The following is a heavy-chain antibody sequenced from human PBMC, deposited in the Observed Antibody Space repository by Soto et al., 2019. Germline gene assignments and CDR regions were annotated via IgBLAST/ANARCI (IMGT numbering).Heavy chain of an antibody. J-gene: IGHJ4*02. Sequence: SETLSLTCTVSGGSISSGGYYWSWIRQHPGKGLEWIGYIYYSGSTYYNPSLKSRVTISVDTSKNQFSLKLSSVTAADTAVYYCARVRSYYDSSGYYYFDYWGQGTLVTVSS. V-gene: IGHV4-31*03. CDR2: IYYSGST. CDR3: ARVRSYYDSSGYYYFDY. D-gene: IGHD3-22*01. CDR1: GGSISSGGYY.